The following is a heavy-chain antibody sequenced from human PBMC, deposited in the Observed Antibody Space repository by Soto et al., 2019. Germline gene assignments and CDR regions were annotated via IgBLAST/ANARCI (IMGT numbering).Heavy chain of an antibody. CDR2: IYYSGST. V-gene: IGHV4-39*01. Sequence: SETLSLTCTVSGGSISSSSYYWGWIRQPPGKGLEWIGSIYYSGSTYYNPSLKSRVTISVDTSKNQFSLKLSSVTAADTAVYYCARPVEDKYYYYMDVWGKGTTVTVSS. CDR3: ARPVEDKYYYYMDV. J-gene: IGHJ6*03. CDR1: GGSISSSSYY.